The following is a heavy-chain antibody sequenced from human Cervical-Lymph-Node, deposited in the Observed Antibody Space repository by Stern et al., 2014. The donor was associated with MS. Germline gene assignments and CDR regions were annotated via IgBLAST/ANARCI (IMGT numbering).Heavy chain of an antibody. J-gene: IGHJ4*02. V-gene: IGHV4-39*01. CDR3: ARHDSVPRPSQLYSARDRGPGYFDY. Sequence: QVQLQESGPGLVKPSETLSLTCTVSGGSIGSSTYYWAWIRQPPGKGLEWIGNIYYSGFTYYNPSLKSRVTISVDMSKNQFSLKLSSVTAADTAIYYCARHDSVPRPSQLYSARDRGPGYFDYWGQGTLVTVSS. D-gene: IGHD1-26*01. CDR1: GGSIGSSTYY. CDR2: IYYSGFT.